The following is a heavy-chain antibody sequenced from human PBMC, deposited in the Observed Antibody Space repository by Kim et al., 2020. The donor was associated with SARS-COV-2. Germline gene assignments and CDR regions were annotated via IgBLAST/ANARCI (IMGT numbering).Heavy chain of an antibody. V-gene: IGHV1-18*01. CDR2: ISAYNGNT. J-gene: IGHJ1*01. CDR1: GYTFTSYG. D-gene: IGHD2-15*01. Sequence: ASVKVSCKASGYTFTSYGISWVRQAPGQGLEWMGWISAYNGNTNYAQKLQGRVTMTTDTSTSTAYMELRSLRSDDTAVYYCARDWGYCSGGSCPYFQHCGQGTLVTVSS. CDR3: ARDWGYCSGGSCPYFQH.